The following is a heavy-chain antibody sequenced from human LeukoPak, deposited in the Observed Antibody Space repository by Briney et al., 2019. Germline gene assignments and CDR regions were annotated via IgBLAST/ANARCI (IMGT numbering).Heavy chain of an antibody. CDR2: INAGNGNT. CDR3: ARDDHYDSSGYLYYYYYYGMDV. J-gene: IGHJ6*02. Sequence: ASVKVSCKASGYTFTSYAMHWVRRAPGQRLEWMGWINAGNGNTKYSQKFQGRVTITRDTSASTAYMELSSLRSEDTAVYYCARDDHYDSSGYLYYYYYYGMDVWGQGTTVTVSS. V-gene: IGHV1-3*01. CDR1: GYTFTSYA. D-gene: IGHD3-22*01.